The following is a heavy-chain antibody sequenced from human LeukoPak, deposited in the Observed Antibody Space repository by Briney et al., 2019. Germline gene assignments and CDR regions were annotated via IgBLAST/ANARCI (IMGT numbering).Heavy chain of an antibody. D-gene: IGHD3-10*01. Sequence: SETLSLTCTVSGGSISSYYWSWIRQPPGKGLEWIGYIYYSGSTNYNPSLKSRVTISADTSKNQFSLKLSSVTAADTAVYYCARNYYTSVTYDYWYFDLWGRGTLVTVSS. J-gene: IGHJ2*01. CDR2: IYYSGST. V-gene: IGHV4-59*01. CDR1: GGSISSYY. CDR3: ARNYYTSVTYDYWYFDL.